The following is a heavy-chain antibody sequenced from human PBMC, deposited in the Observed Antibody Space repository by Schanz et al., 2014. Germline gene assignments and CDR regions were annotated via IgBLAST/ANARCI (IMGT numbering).Heavy chain of an antibody. Sequence: QMQLQESGPGLVKPSETLSLTCTVSGGSISSYYWSWIRQPAGKGLEWIGRIYTSGSTNYNPSLKSLSPFSVDPSKTQFPLKLPPVPAADTAVYYCARVGLYNTTWCFDYWGQGTLVTVSS. V-gene: IGHV4-4*07. CDR1: GGSISSYY. J-gene: IGHJ4*02. CDR3: ARVGLYNTTWCFDY. CDR2: IYTSGST. D-gene: IGHD6-13*01.